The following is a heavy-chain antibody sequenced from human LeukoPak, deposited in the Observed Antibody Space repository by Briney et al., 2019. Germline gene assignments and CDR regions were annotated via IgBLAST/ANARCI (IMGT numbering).Heavy chain of an antibody. CDR1: GFAFITNW. V-gene: IGHV3-74*01. CDR2: ISTDARTI. Sequence: PGGCLRLSCAASGFAFITNWMHWVRQAPGKGLVWVSHISTDARTITYADFVKGRFTISRDNAKNTLYLQMNSLRAEDTALYYCVRGQATAWGLDYWGQGTLVTVSS. J-gene: IGHJ4*02. D-gene: IGHD6-13*01. CDR3: VRGQATAWGLDY.